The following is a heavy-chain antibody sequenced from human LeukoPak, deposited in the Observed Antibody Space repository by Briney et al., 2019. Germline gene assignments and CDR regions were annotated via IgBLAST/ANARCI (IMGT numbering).Heavy chain of an antibody. V-gene: IGHV1-18*01. J-gene: IGHJ4*02. CDR2: ISAWNGNT. Sequence: ASVKVSCKASGYTFTSYGISWVRQAPGHGLEWMGWISAWNGNTNYAQKLQGRVTMTTDTATSTAYMDLRSLRSDDTAIYYCARLLGLSINTPVDYWGQGTLVTVSS. CDR1: GYTFTSYG. CDR3: ARLLGLSINTPVDY. D-gene: IGHD4/OR15-4a*01.